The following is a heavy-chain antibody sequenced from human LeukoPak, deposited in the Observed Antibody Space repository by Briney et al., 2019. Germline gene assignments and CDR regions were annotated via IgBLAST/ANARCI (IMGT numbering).Heavy chain of an antibody. J-gene: IGHJ4*02. CDR2: ISTYDGNT. CDR3: ARDRPRRGPGDHDY. D-gene: IGHD7-27*01. Sequence: ASVKVSCKASGYTFTSYGISWVRQAPGQGLEWMGWISTYDGNTHYAQTLRSRFTMIRDTSTSTAYMELRSLMSDDTAVYYCARDRPRRGPGDHDYWGQGTLVTVSS. CDR1: GYTFTSYG. V-gene: IGHV1-18*01.